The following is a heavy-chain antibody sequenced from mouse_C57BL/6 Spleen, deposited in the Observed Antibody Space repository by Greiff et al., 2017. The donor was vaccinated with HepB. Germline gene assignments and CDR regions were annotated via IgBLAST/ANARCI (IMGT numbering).Heavy chain of an antibody. Sequence: EVQLVESGGDLVKPGGSLKLSCAASGFTFSSYGMSWVRQTPDKRLEWVATISSGGSYTYYPDSVKGRFTISRDNAKNTLHLQMSSLKSEDTAMYYCARHLIYYDYSYYFDYWGQGTTLTVSS. J-gene: IGHJ2*01. CDR1: GFTFSSYG. CDR3: ARHLIYYDYSYYFDY. D-gene: IGHD2-4*01. CDR2: ISSGGSYT. V-gene: IGHV5-6*01.